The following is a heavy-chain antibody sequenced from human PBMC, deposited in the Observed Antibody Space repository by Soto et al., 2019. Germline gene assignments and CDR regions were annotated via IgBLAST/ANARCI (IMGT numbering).Heavy chain of an antibody. V-gene: IGHV5-51*01. CDR1: GYSFTSYW. J-gene: IGHJ6*02. CDR3: ARRVVSSSSNDYGMDV. Sequence: GESLKISCKGSGYSFTSYWIGWVRQMPGKGLEWMGIIYPGDSDTRYSPSFQGQVTISADKSISTAYLQWSSLKASDTAMYYCARRVVSSSSNDYGMDVWGQGTTVTVSS. CDR2: IYPGDSDT. D-gene: IGHD6-13*01.